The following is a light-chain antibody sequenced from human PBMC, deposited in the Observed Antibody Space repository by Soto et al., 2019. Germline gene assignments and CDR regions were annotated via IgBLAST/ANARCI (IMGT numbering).Light chain of an antibody. CDR3: QQINSFPPT. CDR2: DAA. Sequence: DIQMTQSPSSVSASVGDRVTITCRASRDIKTSLAWYQQRPGKGPELLIYDAATLQSGVPSRISGSGSGTEFTLTISRLQLEDFATFYCQQINSFPPTFGGGTKVAI. V-gene: IGKV1-12*01. CDR1: RDIKTS. J-gene: IGKJ4*01.